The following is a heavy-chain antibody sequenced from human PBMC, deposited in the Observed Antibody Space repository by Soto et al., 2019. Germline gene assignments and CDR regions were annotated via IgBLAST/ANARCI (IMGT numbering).Heavy chain of an antibody. CDR3: MNYKSGWEY. V-gene: IGHV4-39*01. D-gene: IGHD6-19*01. CDR1: DVSISSRDYY. Sequence: QLQLQESGPGLVQPSETLSLTCTVSDVSISSRDYYWGWIRQPPGKGLEWIGMISYSGSTYYSPSLKSRVTISADTSNNQLSLRLSSVTAADTAVFHCMNYKSGWEYWGQGTVVTVSS. J-gene: IGHJ4*02. CDR2: ISYSGST.